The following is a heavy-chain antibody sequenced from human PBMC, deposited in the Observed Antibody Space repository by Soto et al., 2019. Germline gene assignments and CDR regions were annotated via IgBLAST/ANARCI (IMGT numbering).Heavy chain of an antibody. V-gene: IGHV1-69*01. CDR2: IIPVVGTT. J-gene: IGHJ4*02. CDR3: ARGLLYATPCFDY. D-gene: IGHD2-8*01. Sequence: QVQLVQSGAEVKKPGSSVKVSCKASGDTFTTNSLNWVRQAPGQGLEWMGGIIPVVGTTKYAQKYQDRSTLTGDQSPNPAYMELSSLRSDDTAVHYCARGLLYATPCFDYWGQGTPVTVSS. CDR1: GDTFTTNS.